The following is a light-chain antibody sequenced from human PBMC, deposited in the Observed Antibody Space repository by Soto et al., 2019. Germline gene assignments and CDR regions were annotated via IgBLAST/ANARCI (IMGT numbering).Light chain of an antibody. Sequence: QSLLTQHASLSGSPGQSITISCTGTSSDVGNYNYVSWYQQYPGRVPKLLIYMVSNRASGVSNRFSGSKSGNTASLTISGLQAEDEADYFCTSPTPGSLYVFGNGTKVTVL. V-gene: IGLV2-14*01. CDR3: TSPTPGSLYV. J-gene: IGLJ1*01. CDR2: MVS. CDR1: SSDVGNYNY.